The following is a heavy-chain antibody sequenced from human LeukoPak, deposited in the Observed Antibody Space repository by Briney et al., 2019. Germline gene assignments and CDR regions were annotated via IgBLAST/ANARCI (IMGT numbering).Heavy chain of an antibody. J-gene: IGHJ5*02. CDR2: IYTSGST. CDR3: ARDIGTGWFASQGHNWFDP. Sequence: SETLSLTCSVSGGSISSGSYYWTWVRQPTGRGLEWIGRIYTSGSTNYNPSLKSRVTISIDTSKNHFSLKLTSVTAADTAVYYCARDIGTGWFASQGHNWFDPWGQGTLVTVSS. V-gene: IGHV4-61*02. D-gene: IGHD6-19*01. CDR1: GGSISSGSYY.